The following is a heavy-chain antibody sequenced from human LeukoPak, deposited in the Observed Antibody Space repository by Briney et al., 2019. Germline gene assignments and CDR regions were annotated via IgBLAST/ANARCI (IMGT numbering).Heavy chain of an antibody. CDR1: GGSISSVGYY. J-gene: IGHJ3*02. Sequence: SQTLSLTRTVSGGSISSVGYYWSWIRQPPGKGLEWIGYIYYSGRTHYNPTLRSRVTMSVDTSQNQFSLKLSSVTDADTAVYYRARDRGGGGYCSGGSCAEDAFDIWGQGTMVTVSS. V-gene: IGHV4-30-4*08. CDR3: ARDRGGGGYCSGGSCAEDAFDI. CDR2: IYYSGRT. D-gene: IGHD2-15*01.